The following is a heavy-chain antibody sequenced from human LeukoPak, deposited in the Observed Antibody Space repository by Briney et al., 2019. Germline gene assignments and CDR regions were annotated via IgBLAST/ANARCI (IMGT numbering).Heavy chain of an antibody. CDR2: IYSGGST. D-gene: IGHD2-15*01. J-gene: IGHJ5*02. Sequence: GGSLRFSRAGAGCTASSNYVSGVRQAPGKGPEWVSVIYSGGSTYYAVSVKGRFTISRDNSKNTLYLQMNSLRAEDTAVYYSPRERCHLSSLGQGTLVTVSS. V-gene: IGHV3-66*01. CDR3: PRERCHLSS. CDR1: GCTASSNY.